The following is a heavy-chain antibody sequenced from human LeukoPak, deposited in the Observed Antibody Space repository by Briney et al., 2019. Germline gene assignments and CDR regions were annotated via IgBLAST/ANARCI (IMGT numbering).Heavy chain of an antibody. CDR3: ARPRALTTVAPPRLYYYYGMDV. Sequence: ASVKVSCKASGGTFSSYAISWVRQAPGKGLEWMGGIIPIFGTANYAQKFQGRVTITTDESTGTAYMELSSLRSEDTALYYCARPRALTTVAPPRLYYYYGMDVWGQGTTVTVSS. V-gene: IGHV1-69*05. J-gene: IGHJ6*02. D-gene: IGHD4-23*01. CDR1: GGTFSSYA. CDR2: IIPIFGTA.